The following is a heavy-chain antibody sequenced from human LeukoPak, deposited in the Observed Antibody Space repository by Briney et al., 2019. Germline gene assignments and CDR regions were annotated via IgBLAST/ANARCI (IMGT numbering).Heavy chain of an antibody. Sequence: ASVKVSCKASGYTFTSYGIIWVRQAPGQGLEWMGWISAYNGNTNYAQKLQGRVTMTTDTSTSTAYMELRSLRSDDTAVYYCARGSVAGRNPMGPLYYFDYWGQGTLVTVSS. V-gene: IGHV1-18*01. CDR1: GYTFTSYG. CDR3: ARGSVAGRNPMGPLYYFDY. CDR2: ISAYNGNT. D-gene: IGHD6-19*01. J-gene: IGHJ4*02.